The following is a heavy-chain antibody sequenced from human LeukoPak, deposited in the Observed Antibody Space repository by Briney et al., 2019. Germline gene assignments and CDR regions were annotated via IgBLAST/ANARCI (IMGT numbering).Heavy chain of an antibody. Sequence: PGGSLRLSCAASGFTFSSYAMSWVRQAPGKGLEWVSSISGIGGCTYYADSVKGRFTISRDNSTNSLYLQMNSLRAEGTAVYYGTRDELDQTYYNGWESYSGLDYWGQGTLVTVSS. CDR3: TRDELDQTYYNGWESYSGLDY. CDR2: ISGIGGCT. D-gene: IGHD3-10*01. J-gene: IGHJ4*02. V-gene: IGHV3-23*01. CDR1: GFTFSSYA.